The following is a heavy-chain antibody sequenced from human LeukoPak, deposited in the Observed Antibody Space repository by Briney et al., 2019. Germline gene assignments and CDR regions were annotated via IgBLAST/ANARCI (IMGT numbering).Heavy chain of an antibody. V-gene: IGHV5-51*01. Sequence: PGESLKISCKGSGYRSTNYWIGWVRQMPGKGLEWMGIIYPGDSDTRYSPSFQGQVTISADKSINTAYLQWSSLKASDTAMYYCARRGYCSGDGCFSHAFDIWGQGTMVTVSS. D-gene: IGHD2-15*01. CDR1: GYRSTNYW. CDR2: IYPGDSDT. CDR3: ARRGYCSGDGCFSHAFDI. J-gene: IGHJ3*02.